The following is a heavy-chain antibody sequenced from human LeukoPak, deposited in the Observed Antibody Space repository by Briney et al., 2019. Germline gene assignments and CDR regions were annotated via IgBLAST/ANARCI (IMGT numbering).Heavy chain of an antibody. CDR2: FDPEDGET. CDR1: GYTLTELS. J-gene: IGHJ4*02. Sequence: GASVKVSCKVSGYTLTELSMHWVRQAPGKGLEWMGGFDPEDGETIYAQKFQGRVTMTEDTSTDTAYMELSSLRSEDTAVYYCATVDIVATIHSSFDYWGQGTLVTVSS. V-gene: IGHV1-24*01. D-gene: IGHD5-12*01. CDR3: ATVDIVATIHSSFDY.